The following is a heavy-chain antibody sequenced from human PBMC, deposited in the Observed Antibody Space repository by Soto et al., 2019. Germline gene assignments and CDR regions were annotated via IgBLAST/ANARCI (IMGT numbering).Heavy chain of an antibody. D-gene: IGHD6-19*01. Sequence: QVQLVQSGAEVKKPGSSVKVSCKASGDTFSTYAISWMRQAPGQGLEWMGGIIPIFGTTNYAQKFQDRVTNTAEESTSTAYVELSSLRSVDTAVSYCGSSADSRGWYYSDYWGQGTLVRVSS. CDR3: GSSADSRGWYYSDY. CDR1: GDTFSTYA. V-gene: IGHV1-69*12. J-gene: IGHJ4*02. CDR2: IIPIFGTT.